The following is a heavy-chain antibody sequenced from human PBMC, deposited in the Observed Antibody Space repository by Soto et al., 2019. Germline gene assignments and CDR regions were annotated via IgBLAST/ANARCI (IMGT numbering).Heavy chain of an antibody. CDR1: GYTFTSYV. D-gene: IGHD3-10*01. CDR2: ISAYNGNT. Sequence: GASVKVSCKASGYTFTSYVISWVRQAPGQGLEWMGWISAYNGNTNYAQKLQGRVTMTTDTSTSTAYMELRSLRSDDTAVYYCARDRPVLLWFGELISDAFDIWGQGTMVTVSS. V-gene: IGHV1-18*01. CDR3: ARDRPVLLWFGELISDAFDI. J-gene: IGHJ3*02.